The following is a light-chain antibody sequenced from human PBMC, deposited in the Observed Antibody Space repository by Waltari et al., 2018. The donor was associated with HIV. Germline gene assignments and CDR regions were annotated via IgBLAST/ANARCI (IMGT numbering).Light chain of an antibody. CDR2: DVM. Sequence: QSALTQPPSASGSPGQSVTLSCTGTSSDVGGYNYVSWHQQHPGKAPKLMIYDVMKRPSGVPDRFSGSKSGHTASRTVSGLQPEDEADYYCSSHAGSKVVFGGGTRLTVL. J-gene: IGLJ2*01. V-gene: IGLV2-8*01. CDR1: SSDVGGYNY. CDR3: SSHAGSKVV.